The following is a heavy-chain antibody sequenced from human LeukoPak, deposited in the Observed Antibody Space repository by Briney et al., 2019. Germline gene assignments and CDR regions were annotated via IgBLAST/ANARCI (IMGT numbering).Heavy chain of an antibody. CDR1: GFTFSTYG. J-gene: IGHJ4*02. Sequence: GGSLRLSCAASGFTFSTYGMNWVRQAPGKGLEWISYTSSSSSAIFYADSVKGRFTISRDNAKNSLYLQMNSLRAEDTAVYYCVKSGSYEFWSGFLDSWGQGTLVTVSS. CDR3: VKSGSYEFWSGFLDS. CDR2: TSSSSSAI. V-gene: IGHV3-48*01. D-gene: IGHD3-3*01.